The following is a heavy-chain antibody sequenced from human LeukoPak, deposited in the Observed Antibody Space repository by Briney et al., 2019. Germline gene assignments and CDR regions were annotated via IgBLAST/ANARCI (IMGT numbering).Heavy chain of an antibody. V-gene: IGHV4-59*12. J-gene: IGHJ4*02. CDR2: NSGSA. CDR3: GVAVAGTSVVY. Sequence: PSETLSLTCTVSGGSINSYYWSWIRQPLGKGLEWIGYNSGSANYNPSLKSRVTISVDTSKNQFSLKLSSVTAADTAVYYCGVAVAGTSVVYWGQGTLVTVSS. D-gene: IGHD6-19*01. CDR1: GGSINSYY.